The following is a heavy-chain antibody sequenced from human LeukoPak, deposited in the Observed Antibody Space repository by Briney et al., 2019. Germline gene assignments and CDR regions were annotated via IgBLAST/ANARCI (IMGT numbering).Heavy chain of an antibody. V-gene: IGHV3-7*01. CDR3: ARRYSSSLYYFDY. Sequence: GGSLRLSCAASGFTFSSYWMSWVRQAPGKGLEWVANIKQDGSEKYYVDSVKGRFTISRDNAKNSLYLQMNSLRAEDTAVYYCARRYSSSLYYFDYWGQGTLVTVSS. J-gene: IGHJ4*02. CDR2: IKQDGSEK. CDR1: GFTFSSYW. D-gene: IGHD6-13*01.